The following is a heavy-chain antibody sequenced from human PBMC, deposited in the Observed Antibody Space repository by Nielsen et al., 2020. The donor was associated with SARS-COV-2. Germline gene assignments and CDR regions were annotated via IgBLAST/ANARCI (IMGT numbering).Heavy chain of an antibody. Sequence: ASVKVSCKASGYTFTSYYMHWVRQAPGQGLEWMGIINPSGGSTSYAQKFQGRVTITADESTSTAYMELSSLRSEDTAVYYCARVVGNYGDYYYYGMDVWGQGTTVTVSS. V-gene: IGHV1-46*01. CDR2: INPSGGST. D-gene: IGHD4-17*01. CDR3: ARVVGNYGDYYYYGMDV. CDR1: GYTFTSYY. J-gene: IGHJ6*02.